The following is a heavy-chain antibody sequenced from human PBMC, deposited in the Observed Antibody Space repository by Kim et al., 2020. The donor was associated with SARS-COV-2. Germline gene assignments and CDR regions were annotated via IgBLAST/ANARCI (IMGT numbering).Heavy chain of an antibody. J-gene: IGHJ4*02. D-gene: IGHD6-19*01. CDR3: TTLSSGWYQDDY. V-gene: IGHV3-15*01. CDR2: IKSKTDGGTT. CDR1: GFTFSNAW. Sequence: GGCLRLSCAASGFTFSNAWMSWVRQAPGKGLEWVGRIKSKTDGGTTDYAAPVKGRFTISRDDSKNTLYLQMNSLKTEDTAVYYCTTLSSGWYQDDYWGQGTLVTVSS.